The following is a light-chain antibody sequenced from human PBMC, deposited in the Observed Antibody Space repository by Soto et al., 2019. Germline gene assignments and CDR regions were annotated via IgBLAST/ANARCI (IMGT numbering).Light chain of an antibody. CDR3: QQSYSTPWT. Sequence: DIQVTQSPSSLSASVGDRVAITCRASQSISSYLNWYQQKPGKAPSLLIYAASSLQSGVPSRFSGSGSGTDFTLTISSLLPEDFATYYCQQSYSTPWTLGHGTKVDI. CDR1: QSISSY. CDR2: AAS. V-gene: IGKV1-39*01. J-gene: IGKJ1*01.